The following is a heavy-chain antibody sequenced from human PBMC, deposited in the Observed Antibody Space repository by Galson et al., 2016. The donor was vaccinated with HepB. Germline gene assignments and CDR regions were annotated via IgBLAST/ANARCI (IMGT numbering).Heavy chain of an antibody. CDR3: ARDESAVGAMGKFDH. J-gene: IGHJ4*02. D-gene: IGHD1-26*01. CDR2: ISSYDRDT. CDR1: GFSLTNYA. V-gene: IGHV3-23*01. Sequence: SLRLSCAASGFSLTNYAMTWVRQAPGKGLEWVSGISSYDRDTYYTDSVKGRFIISRDTSTNTLSLQMNSLRAEDTAVYYCARDESAVGAMGKFDHWGQGTLVTVSS.